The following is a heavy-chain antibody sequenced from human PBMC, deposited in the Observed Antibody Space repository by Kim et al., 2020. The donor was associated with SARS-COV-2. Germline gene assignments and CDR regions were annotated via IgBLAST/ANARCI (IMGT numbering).Heavy chain of an antibody. CDR1: GGSISSYY. J-gene: IGHJ4*02. CDR3: ARGGAWIQLAYFDY. D-gene: IGHD5-18*01. V-gene: IGHV4-4*07. CDR2: IYTSGST. Sequence: SETLSLTCTVSGGSISSYYWSWIRQPAGKGLEWIGRIYTSGSTNYNPSLKSRVTMSVDTSKNQFSLKLSSVTAADTAVYYCARGGAWIQLAYFDYWGQGTLVTVSS.